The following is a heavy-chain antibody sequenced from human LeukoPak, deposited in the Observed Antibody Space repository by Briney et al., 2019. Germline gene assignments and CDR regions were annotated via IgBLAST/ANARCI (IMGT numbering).Heavy chain of an antibody. CDR3: AREIDGTAAAFYDYYMDV. J-gene: IGHJ6*03. D-gene: IGHD6-13*01. V-gene: IGHV3-30*03. CDR2: ISYDGSNK. Sequence: PGRSLRLSCAASGFTFSSYGMHWVRQAPGKGLEWVAVISYDGSNKYYADSVKGRFTISRDNSKNTLYLQMNSLRAEDTAVYYCAREIDGTAAAFYDYYMDVWGKGTTVTVSS. CDR1: GFTFSSYG.